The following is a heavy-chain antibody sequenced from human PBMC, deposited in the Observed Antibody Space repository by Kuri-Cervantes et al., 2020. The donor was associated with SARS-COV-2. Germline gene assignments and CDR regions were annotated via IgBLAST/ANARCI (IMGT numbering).Heavy chain of an antibody. CDR1: GFTFSIYT. J-gene: IGHJ4*02. D-gene: IGHD3-10*01. CDR3: VRDSGDTSESEGAYDY. CDR2: ISSTGRTT. V-gene: IGHV3-64D*06. Sequence: GESLKISCAASGFTFSIYTIHWVRQAPGKGLQYVSAISSTGRTTYYADSMKGRFTISRDNSRNTLDLQMSSLRAEDTAVYYCVRDSGDTSESEGAYDYWGQGTLVTVSS.